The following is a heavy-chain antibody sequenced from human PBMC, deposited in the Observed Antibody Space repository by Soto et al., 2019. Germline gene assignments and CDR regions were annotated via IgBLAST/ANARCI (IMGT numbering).Heavy chain of an antibody. D-gene: IGHD6-19*01. CDR3: ARGNSSGWYYFDY. J-gene: IGHJ4*02. CDR1: GFTFSSYG. Sequence: VQLVESGGGVVQPGRSLRLSCAASGFTFSSYGMHWVRQAPGKGLEWVAVIWYDGSNKYYADSVKGRFTISRDNSKNTLYLQMNSLRAEDTAVYYCARGNSSGWYYFDYWGQGTLVTVSS. CDR2: IWYDGSNK. V-gene: IGHV3-33*01.